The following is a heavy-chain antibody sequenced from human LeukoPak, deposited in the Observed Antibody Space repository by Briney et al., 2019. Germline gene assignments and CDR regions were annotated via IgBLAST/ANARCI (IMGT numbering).Heavy chain of an antibody. CDR1: GFTFSSYW. Sequence: PGGSLRLSCAASGFTFSSYWMSWIRQPPGKGLEWIGNIYYSGSTSYNPSLKSRVTISVDTSKNQFSLQLSSVTAADTAVYYCARLRDYYYYMDVWGKGTTVTVSS. CDR3: ARLRDYYYYMDV. J-gene: IGHJ6*03. V-gene: IGHV4-59*04. D-gene: IGHD2-21*01. CDR2: IYYSGST.